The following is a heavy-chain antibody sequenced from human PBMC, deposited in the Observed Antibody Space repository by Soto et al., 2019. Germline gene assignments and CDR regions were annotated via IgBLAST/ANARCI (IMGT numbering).Heavy chain of an antibody. J-gene: IGHJ6*02. V-gene: IGHV5-10-1*01. Sequence: GEALKISGKGPGYSVTSYCISWVRQMPGKGLEWMGRIDPSDSYTNYSPSFQGHVTIPADKSISTAYLQWSSLKASDTAMYYCARLGVVGATYYYYYGMDVWGQGTTVTVSS. CDR1: GYSVTSYC. CDR2: IDPSDSYT. D-gene: IGHD1-26*01. CDR3: ARLGVVGATYYYYYGMDV.